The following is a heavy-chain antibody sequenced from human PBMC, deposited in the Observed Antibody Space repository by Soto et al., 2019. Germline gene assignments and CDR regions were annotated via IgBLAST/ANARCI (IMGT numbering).Heavy chain of an antibody. CDR1: GGSISSGDYY. D-gene: IGHD4-17*01. V-gene: IGHV4-30-4*01. J-gene: IGHJ3*02. CDR2: IYYSGST. Sequence: SETLSLTCTVSGGSISSGDYYWSWIRQPPGKGLEWIGYIYYSGSTYYNPSLKSRVTISVDTSKNQFSLKLSSVTAADTAVYYCARGSYGGNSFDAFDIWGQGTMVTVS. CDR3: ARGSYGGNSFDAFDI.